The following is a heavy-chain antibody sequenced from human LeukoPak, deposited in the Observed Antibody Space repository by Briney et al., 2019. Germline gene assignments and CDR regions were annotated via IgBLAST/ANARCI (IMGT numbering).Heavy chain of an antibody. CDR3: ATWYSSSWYSSSY. Sequence: GGSLRLSCAASGFTFSSYAMSWVRQAPGKGLEWVSAISDSGGSTYYADSVKGRFTISRDNSKNTLYLQMNSLRAEDTAVYYCATWYSSSWYSSSYWGQGTLVTVSS. CDR1: GFTFSSYA. V-gene: IGHV3-23*01. D-gene: IGHD6-13*01. CDR2: ISDSGGST. J-gene: IGHJ4*02.